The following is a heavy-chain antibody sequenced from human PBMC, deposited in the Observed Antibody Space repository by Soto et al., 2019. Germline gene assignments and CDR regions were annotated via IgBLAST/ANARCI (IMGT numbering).Heavy chain of an antibody. V-gene: IGHV4-34*01. Sequence: QVQLQQWGAGLLKPSETLSLTCAVYGGSFSGYYWSWIRQPPGKGLEWIGEINHSGSPNYNPSLKSRVTISVDTSKNQFSLKLSSVTAADTAVYYCASASYYDFWRGYSLGYYGMDVWGQGTTVTVSS. CDR3: ASASYYDFWRGYSLGYYGMDV. D-gene: IGHD3-3*01. J-gene: IGHJ6*02. CDR1: GGSFSGYY. CDR2: INHSGSP.